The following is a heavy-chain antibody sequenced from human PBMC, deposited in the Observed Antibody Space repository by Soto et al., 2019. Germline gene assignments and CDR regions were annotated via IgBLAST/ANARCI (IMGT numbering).Heavy chain of an antibody. Sequence: QVQLQESGPGLVKPSGTLSLTCNVSGGSISTYYWNWIRQPAGKGLEWIGRIYASGSPNYNPSLKSRVIMSVDTSTNQFSLTMSSVTAADTAMYYCARSAVPRGGWFRPWGQGILVTVSP. V-gene: IGHV4-4*07. CDR2: IYASGSP. CDR1: GGSISTYY. D-gene: IGHD2-15*01. CDR3: ARSAVPRGGWFRP. J-gene: IGHJ5*02.